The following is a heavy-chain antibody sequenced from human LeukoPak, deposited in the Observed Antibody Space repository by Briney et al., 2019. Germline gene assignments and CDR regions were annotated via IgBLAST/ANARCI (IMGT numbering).Heavy chain of an antibody. CDR1: GGSISSSSYY. V-gene: IGHV4-39*07. D-gene: IGHD3-3*01. J-gene: IGHJ5*02. CDR3: ARDLLGVAGKNWFDP. Sequence: SETLSLTCTVSGGSISSSSYYWGWIRQPPGKGLEWIGSIYYSGSTNYNPSLKSRVAISVDTSKNQFSLKLSSVTAADTAVYYCARDLLGVAGKNWFDPWGQGTLVTVSS. CDR2: IYYSGST.